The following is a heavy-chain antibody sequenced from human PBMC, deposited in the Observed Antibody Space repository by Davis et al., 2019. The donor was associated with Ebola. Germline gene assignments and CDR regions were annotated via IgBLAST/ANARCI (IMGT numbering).Heavy chain of an antibody. CDR3: ARGTGTGYNSGWYVY. Sequence: ASVKVSCKASGYTFTSYYMHWVRQVPGQGLEWMGVINTFGGTTTYAQKLQDRVTMTRDTSTSTVYMELSSLRSEDTAMYYCARGTGTGYNSGWYVYWGQGTLVTVSS. V-gene: IGHV1-46*04. CDR2: INTFGGTT. CDR1: GYTFTSYY. J-gene: IGHJ4*02. D-gene: IGHD6-19*01.